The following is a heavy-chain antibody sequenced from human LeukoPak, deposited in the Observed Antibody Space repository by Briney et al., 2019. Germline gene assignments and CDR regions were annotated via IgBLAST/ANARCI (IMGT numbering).Heavy chain of an antibody. D-gene: IGHD3-22*01. CDR2: INPANGNT. J-gene: IGHJ4*02. CDR3: ARYYSDSGGYKLLDY. V-gene: IGHV1-3*01. CDR1: GYPFRSYV. Sequence: ASVKVSCKASGYPFRSYVIHWLRQAPGQTLEWIGWINPANGNTKYSRNFQGRVTITRDTSASVVYMELSCLRYEDTAVYYCARYYSDSGGYKLLDYWGQGTLVTVSS.